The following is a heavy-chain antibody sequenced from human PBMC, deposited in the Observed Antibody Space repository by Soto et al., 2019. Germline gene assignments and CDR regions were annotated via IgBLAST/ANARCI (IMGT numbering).Heavy chain of an antibody. CDR1: GGSISSGGYY. CDR2: IYYSGST. D-gene: IGHD3-22*01. V-gene: IGHV4-31*03. CDR3: ARDVDYYDSSGYYPDAFDI. Sequence: PSETLSLTCTLSGGSISSGGYYWSWLRQHPGKGLEWIGYIYYSGSTYYNPSLKSRVTISVDTSKNQFSLKLSSVTAADTAVYYCARDVDYYDSSGYYPDAFDIWGQGTMVTV. J-gene: IGHJ3*02.